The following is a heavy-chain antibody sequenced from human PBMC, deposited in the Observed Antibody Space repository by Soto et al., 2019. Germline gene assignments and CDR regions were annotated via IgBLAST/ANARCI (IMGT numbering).Heavy chain of an antibody. CDR1: GGSISSGDYY. J-gene: IGHJ5*02. CDR2: IYYSGST. CDR3: ARGIAARPSWFDP. Sequence: SETLSLTCTVSGGSISSGDYYWSWIRQPPGKGLEWIGYIYYSGSTYYNPSLKSRVTISVDTSKNQFSLKLSSVTAADTAVYYCARGIAARPSWFDPWGQGTLVTVSS. V-gene: IGHV4-30-4*01. D-gene: IGHD6-6*01.